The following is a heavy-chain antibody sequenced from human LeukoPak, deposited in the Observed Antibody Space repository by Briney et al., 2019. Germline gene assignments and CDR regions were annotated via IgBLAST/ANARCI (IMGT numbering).Heavy chain of an antibody. CDR1: GGSISSYY. J-gene: IGHJ4*02. V-gene: IGHV4-59*01. Sequence: PSETLSLTRTVSGGSISSYYWSWIRQPPGKGLEWIGYIYYSGSTNYNPSLKSRVTMSADTSKNQFSLKLSSVTAADTAVYYCGRTEYYFDYWGQGTLVTVSS. CDR2: IYYSGST. CDR3: GRTEYYFDY. D-gene: IGHD3-10*01.